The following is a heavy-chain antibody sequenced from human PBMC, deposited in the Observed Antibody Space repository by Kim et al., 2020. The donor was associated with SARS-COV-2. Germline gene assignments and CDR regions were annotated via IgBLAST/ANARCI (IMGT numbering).Heavy chain of an antibody. CDR3: ARDLYYDILTGYQNYGMDV. CDR2: TYYRSKWYN. V-gene: IGHV6-1*01. Sequence: SQTLSLTCAISGDSVSSNSAAWNWIGQSPSRGLEWLGRTYYRSKWYNDYAVSVKSRITINPDTSKNQFSLQLNSVTPEDTAVYYCARDLYYDILTGYQNYGMDVWDQGTTVTVSS. D-gene: IGHD3-9*01. CDR1: GDSVSSNSAA. J-gene: IGHJ6*02.